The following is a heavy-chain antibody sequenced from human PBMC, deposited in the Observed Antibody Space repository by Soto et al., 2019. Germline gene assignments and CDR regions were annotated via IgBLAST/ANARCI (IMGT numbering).Heavy chain of an antibody. CDR3: ASTIAVAGTLDY. D-gene: IGHD6-19*01. J-gene: IGHJ4*02. CDR2: IYYSGST. CDR1: GGSISSYY. Sequence: SETLSLTCTVSGGSISSYYWSWIRQPPGKGLEWIGYIYYSGSTNYNPSLKSRVTISVDTSKNQFSLKLSSVTAADTAVYYCASTIAVAGTLDYWGQGTLVTVS. V-gene: IGHV4-59*01.